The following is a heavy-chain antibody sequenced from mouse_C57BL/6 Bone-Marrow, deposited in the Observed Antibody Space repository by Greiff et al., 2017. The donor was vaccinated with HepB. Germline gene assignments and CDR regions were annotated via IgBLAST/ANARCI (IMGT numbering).Heavy chain of an antibody. CDR1: GFTFTDYY. J-gene: IGHJ4*01. V-gene: IGHV7-3*01. Sequence: EVQGVESGGGLVQPGGSLSLSCAASGFTFTDYYMSWVRQPPGKALEWLGFIRNKANGYTTEYSASVKGRFTISRDNSQSILYLQMNALRAEDSATYYCARLSGDYDYYAMDYWGQGTSVTVSS. CDR2: IRNKANGYTT. CDR3: ARLSGDYDYYAMDY. D-gene: IGHD2-13*01.